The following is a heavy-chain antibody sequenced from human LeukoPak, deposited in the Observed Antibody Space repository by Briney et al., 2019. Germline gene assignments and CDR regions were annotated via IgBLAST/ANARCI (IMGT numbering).Heavy chain of an antibody. D-gene: IGHD6-6*01. CDR3: ARVRSIAALSDY. CDR1: GGSVSSGSYY. CDR2: IYYSGST. J-gene: IGHJ4*02. V-gene: IGHV4-61*01. Sequence: SETLSLTCTVSGGSVSSGSYYWSWIRQPPGKGLEWIGYIYYSGSTNYNPSLKSRVTISVDTSKNQFSLKLSSVTAADTAVYYCARVRSIAALSDYWGQGTLVTVSS.